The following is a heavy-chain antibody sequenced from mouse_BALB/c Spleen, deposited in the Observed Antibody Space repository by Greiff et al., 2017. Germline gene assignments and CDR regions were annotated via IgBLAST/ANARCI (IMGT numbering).Heavy chain of an antibody. V-gene: IGHV5-6-5*01. CDR1: GFTFSSYA. D-gene: IGHD1-2*01. J-gene: IGHJ2*01. Sequence: EVKLVESGGGLVKPGGSLKLSCAASGFTFSSYAMSWVRQTPEKRLEWVASISSGGSTYYPDSVKGRFTISRDNARNILYLQMSSLRSEDTAMYYCARGLFITTARDDWGQGTTLTVSS. CDR2: ISSGGST. CDR3: ARGLFITTARDD.